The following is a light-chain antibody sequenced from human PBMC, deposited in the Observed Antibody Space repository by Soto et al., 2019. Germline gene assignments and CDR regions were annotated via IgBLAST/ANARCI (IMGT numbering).Light chain of an antibody. V-gene: IGLV1-51*01. J-gene: IGLJ2*01. CDR3: GTWDSSLSAVV. Sequence: QSVLTQPPSVSAAPRQKVTISCSGSSSNIGNNYVSWYQQLPGTAPKLLIYDNNNRPSGIPDRFSGSKSGTSATLGITGPQTGDEADYYCGTWDSSLSAVVFDGGTKLTVL. CDR2: DNN. CDR1: SSNIGNNY.